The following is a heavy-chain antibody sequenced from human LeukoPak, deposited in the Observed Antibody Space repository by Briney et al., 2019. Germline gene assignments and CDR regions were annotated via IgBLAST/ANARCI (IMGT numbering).Heavy chain of an antibody. CDR3: ARVGEDGYKTYYFDY. CDR1: GFTVSSNY. V-gene: IGHV3-66*01. J-gene: IGHJ4*02. D-gene: IGHD5-12*01. Sequence: GGSVRLSCAASGFTVSSNYMSWVRQAPGKGLEWVSVIYSGGSTYYADSVKGRFTISRDNSKNTLYLQMNSLRAEDTAVYYCARVGEDGYKTYYFDYWGQGTLVTVSS. CDR2: IYSGGST.